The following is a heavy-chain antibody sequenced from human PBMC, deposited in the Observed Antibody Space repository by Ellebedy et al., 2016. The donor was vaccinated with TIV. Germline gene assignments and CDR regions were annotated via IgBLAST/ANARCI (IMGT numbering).Heavy chain of an antibody. CDR3: ARVFPGRYSSSWYYMDV. CDR1: GFIFSTYA. J-gene: IGHJ6*03. D-gene: IGHD6-13*01. Sequence: GESLKISXAASGFIFSTYAMSWVRQAPGKGLEWVAVIWYDGSNKYYADSVKGRFTISRDNSKNTLYLQMNSLRAEDTAVYYCARVFPGRYSSSWYYMDVWGKGTTVTVSS. CDR2: IWYDGSNK. V-gene: IGHV3-33*08.